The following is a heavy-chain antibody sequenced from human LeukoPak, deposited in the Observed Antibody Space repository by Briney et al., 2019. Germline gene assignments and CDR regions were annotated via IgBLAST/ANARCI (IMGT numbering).Heavy chain of an antibody. CDR3: ATTSGLWYDFWSGYN. J-gene: IGHJ4*02. Sequence: GGSLRLSCAASGFTFSSYAISWVRQAPGQGLEWMGGIIPIFGTANYAQKFQGRVTITADKSTSTAYMELSSLRSEDTAVYYCATTSGLWYDFWSGYNWGQGTLVTVSS. V-gene: IGHV1-69*06. CDR2: IIPIFGTA. CDR1: GFTFSSYA. D-gene: IGHD3-3*01.